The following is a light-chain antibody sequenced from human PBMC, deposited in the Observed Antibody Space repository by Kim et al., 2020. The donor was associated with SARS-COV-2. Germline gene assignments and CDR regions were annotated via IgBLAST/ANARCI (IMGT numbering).Light chain of an antibody. CDR2: AAS. V-gene: IGKV1-9*01. J-gene: IGKJ4*01. CDR1: QGVGSY. Sequence: IQLTQSPSSLSASVGDRVTVTCRASQGVGSYLAWYQQKPGKAPQLLIYAASILQSGVPSRFSGRGSVTDFTLTISSLQPEDFATYYCQQLHNYPLTFGGGTKVDIK. CDR3: QQLHNYPLT.